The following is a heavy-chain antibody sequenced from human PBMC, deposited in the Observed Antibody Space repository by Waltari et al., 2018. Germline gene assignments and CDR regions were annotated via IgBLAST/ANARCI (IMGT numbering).Heavy chain of an antibody. V-gene: IGHV4-38-2*02. D-gene: IGHD6-13*01. Sequence: QVQLQESGPGLVTPSETLSLTCAVSGYSIRSGYYWGWIRQPPGKGLEWIGSIYHSGSTYYNPSLKSRVTISVDTSKNQFSLKLSSVTAADTAVYYCARDWSAAGTGDYWGQGTLVTVSS. CDR3: ARDWSAAGTGDY. CDR2: IYHSGST. J-gene: IGHJ4*02. CDR1: GYSIRSGYY.